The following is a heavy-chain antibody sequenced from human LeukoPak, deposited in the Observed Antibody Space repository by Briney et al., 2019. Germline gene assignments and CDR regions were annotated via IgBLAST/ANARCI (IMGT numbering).Heavy chain of an antibody. D-gene: IGHD2-15*01. V-gene: IGHV1-18*01. CDR2: ISAYNGNT. Sequence: ASVKVSCKASGYTFTSYGISWVRQAPGQGLEWMGWISAYNGNTNYAQKLQGRVTMTTDTSTSTAYMELRSLRSDDTAVYYCARVLRDNYCGGGSCYSGFDYWGQGTLVTVSS. CDR1: GYTFTSYG. CDR3: ARVLRDNYCGGGSCYSGFDY. J-gene: IGHJ4*02.